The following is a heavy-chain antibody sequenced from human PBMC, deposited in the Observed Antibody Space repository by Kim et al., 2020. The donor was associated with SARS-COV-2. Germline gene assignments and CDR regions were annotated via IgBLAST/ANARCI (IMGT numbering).Heavy chain of an antibody. J-gene: IGHJ3*02. CDR3: ARDGGLGEYSRSSGAFDT. CDR2: ISYDGSNK. CDR1: GFTFSSYA. D-gene: IGHD6-6*01. V-gene: IGHV3-30*04. Sequence: GGSLRLSCAASGFTFSSYAMHWVRQAPGKGLEWVSVISYDGSNKYYADSVKGRFTISRDNSKNTLYLQMNSLRAEDTAVYYCARDGGLGEYSRSSGAFDTCGHGKMVTVSS.